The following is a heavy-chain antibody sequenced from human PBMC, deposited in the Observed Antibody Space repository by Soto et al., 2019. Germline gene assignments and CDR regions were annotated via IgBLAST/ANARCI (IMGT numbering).Heavy chain of an antibody. CDR1: GFTFSNYD. Sequence: RESLKISCAASGFTFSNYDMSWVRQAPGKGLEWVSTISGSGGGTYYADSVKGRFTISRDNSKNTLSLQMNSLRAEDTAVYYCAKARGSRTPAPGTYWGQGILVTVSS. D-gene: IGHD2-2*01. V-gene: IGHV3-23*01. CDR3: AKARGSRTPAPGTY. J-gene: IGHJ4*02. CDR2: ISGSGGGT.